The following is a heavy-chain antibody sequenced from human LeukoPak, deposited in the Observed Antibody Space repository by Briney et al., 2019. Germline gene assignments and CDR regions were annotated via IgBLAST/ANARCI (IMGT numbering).Heavy chain of an antibody. V-gene: IGHV4-59*12. CDR1: GGSISSYY. J-gene: IGHJ2*01. Sequence: TSETLSLTCTVSGGSISSYYWSWIRQPPGKGLEWIGYIYYSGSTNYNPPLKSRVTISVDTSKNQFSLKLNSVTAADTAVYYCARGQYQEDVWGRGTLVTVSS. CDR2: IYYSGST. D-gene: IGHD2-2*01. CDR3: ARGQYQEDV.